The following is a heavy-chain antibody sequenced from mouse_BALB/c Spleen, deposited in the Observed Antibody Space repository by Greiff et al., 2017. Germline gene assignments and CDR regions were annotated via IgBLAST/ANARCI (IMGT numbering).Heavy chain of an antibody. V-gene: IGHV2-2*02. CDR1: GFSLTSYG. CDR3: ARMGGFYYAMDY. J-gene: IGHJ4*01. CDR2: IWSGGST. Sequence: VKLQESGPGLVQPSQSLSITCTVSGFSLTSYGVHWVRQSPGKGLEWLGVIWSGGSTDYNAAFISRLSISKDNSKSQVFFKMNSLQANDTAIYYCARMGGFYYAMDYWGQGTSVTVSS.